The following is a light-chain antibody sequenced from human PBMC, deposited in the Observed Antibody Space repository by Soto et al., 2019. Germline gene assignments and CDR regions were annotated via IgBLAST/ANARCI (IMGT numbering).Light chain of an antibody. CDR2: AAS. CDR1: QTISSW. CDR3: QHSYTPLRT. V-gene: IGKV1-39*01. Sequence: DIQMTQSPSTLSGSWVEIVTITCXASQTISSWLAWYQQTPGKAPNLLMYAASTLQSGVPSRFSGSGSGTDFTLTISSLQPEDCASYFCQHSYTPLRTFG. J-gene: IGKJ1*01.